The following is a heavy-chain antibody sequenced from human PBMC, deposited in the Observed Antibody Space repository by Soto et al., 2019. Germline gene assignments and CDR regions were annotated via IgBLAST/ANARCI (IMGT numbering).Heavy chain of an antibody. V-gene: IGHV3-23*01. Sequence: EVHLLESGGDLVQPGGSLRVSCVASGFSFSNYAMSWVRQAPGKGLEWVSGIRGSGAETHYADSVKGRFTISRDNSKNTVYLEMRSLNVGDTAVYSCARSEGAECVVWFDTWGRGTLVTVSS. D-gene: IGHD1-26*01. CDR1: GFSFSNYA. CDR2: IRGSGAET. CDR3: ARSEGAECVVWFDT. J-gene: IGHJ5*02.